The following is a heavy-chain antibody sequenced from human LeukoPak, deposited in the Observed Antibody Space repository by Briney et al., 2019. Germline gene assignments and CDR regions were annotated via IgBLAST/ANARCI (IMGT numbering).Heavy chain of an antibody. V-gene: IGHV3-53*01. CDR2: IYSGGST. Sequence: PGGSLRLSCAASGFTVSSNYMSWVRQAPGKGLEWVSVIYSGGSTYYADSVKGRFTISGDNSKNTLYLQMNSLRAEDTAVYYCARVPRDGSGWYQGEYYFDYWGQGTLVTVSS. J-gene: IGHJ4*02. CDR1: GFTVSSNY. CDR3: ARVPRDGSGWYQGEYYFDY. D-gene: IGHD6-19*01.